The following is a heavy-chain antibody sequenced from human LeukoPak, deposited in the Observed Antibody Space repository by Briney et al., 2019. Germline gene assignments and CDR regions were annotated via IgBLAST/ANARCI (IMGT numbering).Heavy chain of an antibody. Sequence: ASVKVSCKASGYTFTGYYMHWVRQAPGQGLEWMGWINPNSGGTNYAQKFQGRVTMTRDTSISIAYMELSRLRSDDTAVYYCARPRSTMVRGVFTIDYWGQGTLVTVSS. CDR2: INPNSGGT. V-gene: IGHV1-2*02. CDR3: ARPRSTMVRGVFTIDY. D-gene: IGHD3-10*01. J-gene: IGHJ4*02. CDR1: GYTFTGYY.